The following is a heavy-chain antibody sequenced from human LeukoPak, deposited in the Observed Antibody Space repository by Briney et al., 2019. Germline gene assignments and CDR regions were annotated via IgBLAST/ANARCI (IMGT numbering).Heavy chain of an antibody. CDR1: GGSISSSSYY. D-gene: IGHD5-12*01. V-gene: IGHV4-39*01. Sequence: SETQSLTCTVSGGSISSSSYYWGWIRQPPGKGLEWIGSIYYSGSTYYNPSLKSRVTISVDTSKNQFSLKLSSVTAADTAVYYCASPVATSHFDYWGQGTLVTVSS. CDR3: ASPVATSHFDY. J-gene: IGHJ4*02. CDR2: IYYSGST.